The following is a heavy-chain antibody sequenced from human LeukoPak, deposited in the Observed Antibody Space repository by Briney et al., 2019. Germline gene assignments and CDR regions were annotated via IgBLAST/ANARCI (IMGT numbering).Heavy chain of an antibody. CDR2: IWYDGSNK. D-gene: IGHD5-18*01. J-gene: IGHJ4*02. CDR3: ARDLYSSAAWDYFDY. CDR1: GFTFSSYG. Sequence: PGGSLRLSCAASGFTFSSYGMHWVRQAPGKGLEWVAVIWYDGSNKYYADPVEGRFTISRDNSKNTLYLQMNSLRAEDTAVYYCARDLYSSAAWDYFDYWGQGTLVTVSS. V-gene: IGHV3-33*01.